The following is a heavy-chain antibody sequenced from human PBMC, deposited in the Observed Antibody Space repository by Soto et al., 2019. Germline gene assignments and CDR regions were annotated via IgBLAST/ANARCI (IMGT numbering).Heavy chain of an antibody. CDR1: GGSISSTTYY. V-gene: IGHV4-39*01. J-gene: IGHJ4*01. CDR2: IYYNGRT. D-gene: IGHD3-16*01. CDR3: ARHRGELYFEFDY. Sequence: QLQLQESGPGLVKPSETLSLTCTVSGGSISSTTYYWGWIRQPPGKGLELIGSIYYNGRTYYSPSLRGRNTISVDTSEHHFSLWLSARTAADTDVYYCARHRGELYFEFDYWGQGILVTVSS.